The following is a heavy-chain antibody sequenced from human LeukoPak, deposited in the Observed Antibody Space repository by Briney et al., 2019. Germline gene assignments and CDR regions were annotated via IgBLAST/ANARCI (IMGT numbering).Heavy chain of an antibody. CDR2: ISGSGGST. J-gene: IGHJ3*02. Sequence: GGSLRLSCAASGFTFSSYAMHWVRQAPGKGLEWVSAISGSGGSTYYADSVKGRFTISRDNSKNTLYLQMNSLRAEDTAVYYCAKGSSTNSGGTYAFDIWGQGTMVTVSS. D-gene: IGHD2/OR15-2a*01. CDR1: GFTFSSYA. V-gene: IGHV3-23*01. CDR3: AKGSSTNSGGTYAFDI.